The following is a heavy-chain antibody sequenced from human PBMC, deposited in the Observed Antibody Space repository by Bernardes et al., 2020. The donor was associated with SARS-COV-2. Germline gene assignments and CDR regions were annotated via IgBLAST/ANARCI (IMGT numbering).Heavy chain of an antibody. CDR3: ARSPLGTAPFDY. CDR2: IRSKANSYTT. J-gene: IGHJ4*02. V-gene: IGHV3-72*01. Sequence: GGSLRLSCVVSGFIFSDHNMDWVRQAPGKGLEWVARIRSKANSYTTEYAASVRGRFTISGDESTNSMYLQMNSLKTEDTAVYYCARSPLGTAPFDYWGQGTLVTVSS. D-gene: IGHD1-7*01. CDR1: GFIFSDHN.